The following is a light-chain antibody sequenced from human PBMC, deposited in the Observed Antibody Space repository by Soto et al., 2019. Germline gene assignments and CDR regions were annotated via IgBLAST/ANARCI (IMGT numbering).Light chain of an antibody. V-gene: IGKV1-5*01. CDR1: QSINNW. CDR3: QQYNLYPLT. Sequence: DIQMTQSPSTLSASVGDRVSITCRASQSINNWLAWYQQKPGKAPKLLIYDASSLESGVPSRFSGSGSGTEFTLTISSRQPDDVATYSCQQYNLYPLTFGGGTKVEIK. J-gene: IGKJ4*02. CDR2: DAS.